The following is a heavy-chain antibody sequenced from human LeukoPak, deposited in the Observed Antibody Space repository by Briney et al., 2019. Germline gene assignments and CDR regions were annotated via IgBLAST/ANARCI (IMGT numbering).Heavy chain of an antibody. V-gene: IGHV1-8*01. J-gene: IGHJ6*03. CDR1: RYTFTSYD. CDR2: MNPNSGNT. CDR3: ARGLRIAMVTRRPYYYYMDV. Sequence: ASVKVSCKASRYTFTSYDINWVRQATGQGLEWMGWMNPNSGNTGYAQKFQGRVTMTRNTSISTAYMELSSLRSEDTAVYYCARGLRIAMVTRRPYYYYMDVWGKGTTVTVSS. D-gene: IGHD5-18*01.